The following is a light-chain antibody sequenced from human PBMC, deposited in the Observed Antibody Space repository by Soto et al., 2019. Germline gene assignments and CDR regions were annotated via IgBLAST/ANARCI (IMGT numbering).Light chain of an antibody. Sequence: QSVLTQPPSVSGAPGQRVAISCTGSSSNIGAGYAVHWYQQLPGTAPKLLIYSNDQRPPGVPDRFSGSKSGTSASLAISGLQSEDEADYFCAVWDDSLNGWVFGGGTKLTVL. V-gene: IGLV1-44*01. CDR2: SND. J-gene: IGLJ3*02. CDR1: SSNIGAGYA. CDR3: AVWDDSLNGWV.